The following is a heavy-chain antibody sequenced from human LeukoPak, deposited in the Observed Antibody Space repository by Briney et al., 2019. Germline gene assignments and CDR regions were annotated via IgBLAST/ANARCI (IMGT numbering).Heavy chain of an antibody. V-gene: IGHV3-74*01. D-gene: IGHD5-18*01. CDR1: GFTFSSYW. Sequence: GGSLRLSCAASGFTFSSYWMHWVRQVPGKGLVWVSRIDSDGSRTTYADSVKGRFTISRDNSKNTLYLQMNSLRAEDTAVYYCAKVDTIMGRPFDPWGQGTLVTVSS. CDR3: AKVDTIMGRPFDP. J-gene: IGHJ5*02. CDR2: IDSDGSRT.